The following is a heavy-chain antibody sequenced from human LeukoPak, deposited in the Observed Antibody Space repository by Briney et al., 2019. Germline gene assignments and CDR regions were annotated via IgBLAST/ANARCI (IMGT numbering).Heavy chain of an antibody. V-gene: IGHV4-39*07. Sequence: SETLSLTCTVSGGSISSSSYYWGCIRQPPGKGLECIGSIYYSGSTYYNPSLKSRVTISVDTSKNQFSLKLSSVTAADTAVYYCACSTQHCSSTSCLFDYWGQGTLVTVSS. D-gene: IGHD2-2*01. CDR2: IYYSGST. J-gene: IGHJ4*02. CDR3: ACSTQHCSSTSCLFDY. CDR1: GGSISSSSYY.